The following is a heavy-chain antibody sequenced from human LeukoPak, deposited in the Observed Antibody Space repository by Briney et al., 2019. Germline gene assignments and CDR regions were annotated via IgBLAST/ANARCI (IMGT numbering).Heavy chain of an antibody. Sequence: PGGSLRLSCAASGFTFSSYAMHWVRQAPGKGLEWVAVISYDGSNKYYADSVKGRFTISRDNSKNTLYLQMNSLRAEDTAVYYCARELPKLDYFDYWGQGTLVTVSS. CDR1: GFTFSSYA. CDR2: ISYDGSNK. CDR3: ARELPKLDYFDY. D-gene: IGHD2-15*01. J-gene: IGHJ4*02. V-gene: IGHV3-30-3*01.